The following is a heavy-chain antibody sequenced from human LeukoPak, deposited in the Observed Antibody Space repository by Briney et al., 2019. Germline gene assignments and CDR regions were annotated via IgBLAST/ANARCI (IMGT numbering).Heavy chain of an antibody. CDR3: ARGLLTARARDAFDI. D-gene: IGHD7-27*01. J-gene: IGHJ3*02. CDR2: VSAYNGNT. CDR1: GYTFTTYG. Sequence: EASVNVSCKASGYTFTTYGISWVRQAPGQGLEWMGWVSAYNGNTNYAQKLQGRVTMTTDTSANTAYMELGSLRSDDTAVYYCARGLLTARARDAFDIWGQGTMVTVSS. V-gene: IGHV1-18*01.